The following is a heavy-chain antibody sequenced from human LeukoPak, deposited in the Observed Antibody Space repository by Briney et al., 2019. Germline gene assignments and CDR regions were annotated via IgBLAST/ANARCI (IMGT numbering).Heavy chain of an antibody. CDR1: GFTFSSHS. J-gene: IGHJ4*02. V-gene: IGHV3-21*01. CDR2: ISSSSSYI. D-gene: IGHD1-26*01. Sequence: PGGSLRLSCAASGFTFSSHSMNWVRQAPGKGLEWVSSISSSSSYIYYADSVKGRFTISRDNAKNSLYLQMNSLRAEDTAVYYCARYRELRVLDFDYWGQGTLVTVSS. CDR3: ARYRELRVLDFDY.